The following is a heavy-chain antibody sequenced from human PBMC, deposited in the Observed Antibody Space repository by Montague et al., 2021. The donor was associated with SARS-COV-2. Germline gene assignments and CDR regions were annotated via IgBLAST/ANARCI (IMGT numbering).Heavy chain of an antibody. J-gene: IGHJ4*02. CDR3: ARRGNYRLDS. V-gene: IGHV4-59*08. Sequence: SETLSLTCTVSGGSISSYCWSWIRQPPGKGLEWIGYIYYSGSTNYNPSLKSRVTISVGTSKNQFSLKLSSVTAADTAVYYCARRGNYRLDSWGQGILVTVSS. D-gene: IGHD1-26*01. CDR1: GGSISSYC. CDR2: IYYSGST.